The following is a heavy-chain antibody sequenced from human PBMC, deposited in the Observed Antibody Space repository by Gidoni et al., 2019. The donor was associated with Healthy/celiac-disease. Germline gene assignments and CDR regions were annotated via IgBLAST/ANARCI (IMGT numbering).Heavy chain of an antibody. CDR3: AKGGGYSYGYWYYFDY. J-gene: IGHJ4*02. CDR2: ISYDGSNK. Sequence: QVQLVESGGGVVQPGRSLRLSCAASGFTFSSYGMHWVRQDPGKGLEWVAVISYDGSNKYYADSVKGRFTISRDNSKNTLYLQMNSLRAEDTAVYYCAKGGGYSYGYWYYFDYWGQGTLVTVSS. D-gene: IGHD5-18*01. V-gene: IGHV3-30*18. CDR1: GFTFSSYG.